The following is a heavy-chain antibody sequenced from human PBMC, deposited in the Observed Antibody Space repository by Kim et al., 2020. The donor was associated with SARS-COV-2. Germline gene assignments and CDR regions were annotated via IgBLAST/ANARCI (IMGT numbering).Heavy chain of an antibody. CDR1: RSIFSTYV. CDR3: ATEGGTSGRCGNFAF. CDR2: MSFDGFSK. Sequence: GGSLRLSCLTSRSIFSTYVIHWVRQAPGKGLEWVAAMSFDGFSKYFADSVKGRFTISRDNSKNTVWLQVNSLRDEDSAMYYCATEGGTSGRCGNFAFWG. V-gene: IGHV3-30*04. J-gene: IGHJ4*01. D-gene: IGHD2-2*01.